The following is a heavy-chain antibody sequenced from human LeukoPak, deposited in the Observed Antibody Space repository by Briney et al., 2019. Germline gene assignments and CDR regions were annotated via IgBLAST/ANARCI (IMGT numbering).Heavy chain of an antibody. Sequence: NASETLSLTCTVSGGSISSGGYYWSWIRQHPGKGLEWIGYIYYSGSTYYNPSLKGRVTISVDTSKNQFSLKLSSVTAADTAVYYCARDHMYRDVRGVAYYGMDVWGQGTTVTVSS. J-gene: IGHJ6*02. CDR2: IYYSGST. V-gene: IGHV4-31*03. CDR3: ARDHMYRDVRGVAYYGMDV. D-gene: IGHD3-10*01. CDR1: GGSISSGGYY.